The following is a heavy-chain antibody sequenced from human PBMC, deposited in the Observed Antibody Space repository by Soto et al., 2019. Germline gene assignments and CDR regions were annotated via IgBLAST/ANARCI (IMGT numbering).Heavy chain of an antibody. CDR2: IYSSGTT. CDR3: ARGQRFSDWFDP. J-gene: IGHJ5*02. D-gene: IGHD3-3*01. CDR1: GGAISGYY. Sequence: PSETLSLTCTVSGGAISGYYWTWIRQPAGKGLEWIGRIYSSGTTKYNPSRQSRVHMSLDTSKNQFSLRLTYVPAADTAVYYGARGQRFSDWFDPWGQGTLVTVSS. V-gene: IGHV4-4*07.